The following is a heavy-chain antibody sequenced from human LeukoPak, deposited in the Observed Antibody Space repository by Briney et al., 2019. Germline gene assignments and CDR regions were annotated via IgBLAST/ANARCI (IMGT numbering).Heavy chain of an antibody. D-gene: IGHD3-10*01. V-gene: IGHV3-9*01. CDR1: GFTFDDYA. CDR2: ISWNSGSI. J-gene: IGHJ4*02. Sequence: AGGSLRLSCAASGFTFDDYAMHWVRQAPGKGLEWVSGISWNSGSIGYADSVKGRFTISRDNAKNSLYLQMNSLRAEDTALYYCAKDGYYYGSGTSHYFDYWGQGTLVTVSS. CDR3: AKDGYYYGSGTSHYFDY.